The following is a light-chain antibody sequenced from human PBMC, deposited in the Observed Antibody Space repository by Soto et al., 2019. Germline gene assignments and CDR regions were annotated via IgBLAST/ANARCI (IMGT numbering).Light chain of an antibody. CDR3: HQYNYYRPT. Sequence: DIQMTQSPSSVSASVGDGVTITCRASQDINSFLAWYQQKPGKAPKLLIYAASTLHIGVPSRFRGSGSGTAFTLTISSLQPDDFATYYCHQYNYYRPTFGQGTKVEIK. CDR1: QDINSF. V-gene: IGKV1D-16*01. CDR2: AAS. J-gene: IGKJ1*01.